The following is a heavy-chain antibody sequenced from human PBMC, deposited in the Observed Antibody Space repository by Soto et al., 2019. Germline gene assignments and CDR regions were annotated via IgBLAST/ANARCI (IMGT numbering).Heavy chain of an antibody. J-gene: IGHJ4*02. D-gene: IGHD1-1*01. V-gene: IGHV3-53*01. Sequence: PGGSLRLSCAASGFTVSSNYMSWVRQAPGKGLEWVSVIYSGGSTYYADSVKGRFTISRDNSKNTLYLQMNSLRADDSAEYYCAKNDDDIYGTLYCFDNWGRGTLVTVSS. CDR3: AKNDDDIYGTLYCFDN. CDR2: IYSGGST. CDR1: GFTVSSNY.